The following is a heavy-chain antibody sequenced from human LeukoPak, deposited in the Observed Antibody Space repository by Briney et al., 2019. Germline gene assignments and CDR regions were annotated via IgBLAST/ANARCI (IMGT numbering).Heavy chain of an antibody. CDR3: ARGLLMVRGVIEYFDY. V-gene: IGHV4-59*01. Sequence: SETLSLTCTVSGGSISSYYWSWIRQPPGKRLEWIGYIYYSGSTNYNPSLKSRVTISVDTSKNQFSLKLSSVTAADTAVYYCARGLLMVRGVIEYFDYWGQGTLVTVSS. J-gene: IGHJ4*02. CDR2: IYYSGST. CDR1: GGSISSYY. D-gene: IGHD3-10*01.